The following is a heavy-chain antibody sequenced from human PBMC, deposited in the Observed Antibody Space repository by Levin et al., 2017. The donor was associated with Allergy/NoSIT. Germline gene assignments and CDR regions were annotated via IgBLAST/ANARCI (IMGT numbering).Heavy chain of an antibody. CDR3: PHSPRYNYGYGSIDS. J-gene: IGHJ4*02. CDR2: IYWDDDK. D-gene: IGHD5-18*01. V-gene: IGHV2-5*02. Sequence: VSGPTLVKPTQTLTLTCTFSGFSLTTSGVGVGWIRQPPGKALEWLALIYWDDDKRYSPSLKSRPTITKDTSKNQVVQTMTYLDPVDTGTYFCPHSPRYNYGYGSIDSWGQGTLVTVSS. CDR1: GFSLTTSGVG.